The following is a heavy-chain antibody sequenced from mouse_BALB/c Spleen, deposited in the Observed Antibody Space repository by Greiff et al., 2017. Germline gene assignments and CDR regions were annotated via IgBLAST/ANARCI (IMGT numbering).Heavy chain of an antibody. D-gene: IGHD2-3*01. CDR1: GFTFSSFG. CDR2: ISSGSSTI. Sequence: EVQLVESGGGLVQPGGSRKLSCAASGFTFSSFGMHWVRQAPEKGLEWVAYISSGSSTIYYADTVKGRFTISRDNPKNTLFLQMTSLRSEDTAMYYCARDGYSYFDYWGQGTTLTVSS. CDR3: ARDGYSYFDY. V-gene: IGHV5-17*02. J-gene: IGHJ2*01.